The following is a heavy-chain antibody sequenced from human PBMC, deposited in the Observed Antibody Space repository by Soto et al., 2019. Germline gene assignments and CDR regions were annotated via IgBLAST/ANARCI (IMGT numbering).Heavy chain of an antibody. D-gene: IGHD3-22*01. CDR2: IDPSDSYT. CDR1: GYTFTSYW. CDR3: ARRVKWLDAFDI. J-gene: IGHJ3*02. Sequence: ESLKISCKGSGYTFTSYWISWVRQMPGKGLEWMGRIDPSDSYTNYSPSFQGHVTISADKSISTAYLQWSSLKASDTAMYYCARRVKWLDAFDIWGQGTMVTVSS. V-gene: IGHV5-10-1*01.